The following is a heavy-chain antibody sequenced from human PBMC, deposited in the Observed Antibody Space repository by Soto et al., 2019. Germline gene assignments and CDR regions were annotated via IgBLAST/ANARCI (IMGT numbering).Heavy chain of an antibody. CDR3: APLANIFYFDS. CDR1: GYIFNNYW. D-gene: IGHD2-21*01. CDR2: IYPGASDT. V-gene: IGHV5-51*01. Sequence: GASLKISCQGSGYIFNNYWIGLVRQLRGIGLEWMGIIYPGASDTRYSPSFQGQVTISVDQSISTAYLQWSSLKTSDTAMYYCAPLANIFYFDSWGQGTLVTVSS. J-gene: IGHJ4*01.